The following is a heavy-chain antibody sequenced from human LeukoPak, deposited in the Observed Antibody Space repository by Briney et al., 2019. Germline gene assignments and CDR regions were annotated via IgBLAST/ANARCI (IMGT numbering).Heavy chain of an antibody. V-gene: IGHV3-48*03. CDR3: AELGITMIGGV. CDR1: GFTFSSYE. Sequence: GRSLRLSCAASGFTFSSYEMNWVRQAPGEGLEWVSYISSSGSTIYYADSVKGRFTISRDNAKNSLYLQMNSLRAEDTAVYYCAELGITMIGGVWGKGTTVTISS. J-gene: IGHJ6*04. CDR2: ISSSGSTI. D-gene: IGHD3-10*02.